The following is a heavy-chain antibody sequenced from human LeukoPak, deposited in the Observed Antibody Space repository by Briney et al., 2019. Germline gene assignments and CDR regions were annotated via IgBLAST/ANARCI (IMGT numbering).Heavy chain of an antibody. V-gene: IGHV1-18*01. Sequence: ASVKVSCKASGYTFTSYGISWVRHAAGQGLEWMGWISPYNGNTNYAPKLQGRVTMTTDTATSTAYMELTSLTSDDTAVYYCARDRQCGYWGQGTLVTVSS. CDR2: ISPYNGNT. D-gene: IGHD2-21*01. CDR3: ARDRQCGY. CDR1: GYTFTSYG. J-gene: IGHJ4*02.